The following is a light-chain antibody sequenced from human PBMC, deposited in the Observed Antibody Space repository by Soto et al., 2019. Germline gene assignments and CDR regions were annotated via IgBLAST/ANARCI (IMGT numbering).Light chain of an antibody. V-gene: IGKV3-20*01. CDR3: KQYGSSPLT. Sequence: EIVLTQSPGTLSSSPGERATLSCRASQSVSSSFLAWYQQKPGQAHRLLIYGASSRATGIQDRFSGSGSGTDFTLTIRRLEPEDFAVYYCKQYGSSPLTFGGGTKVDIK. CDR2: GAS. CDR1: QSVSSSF. J-gene: IGKJ4*01.